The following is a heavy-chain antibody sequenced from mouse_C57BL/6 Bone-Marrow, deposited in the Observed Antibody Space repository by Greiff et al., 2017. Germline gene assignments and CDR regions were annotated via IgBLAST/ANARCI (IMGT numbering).Heavy chain of an antibody. V-gene: IGHV8-8*01. D-gene: IGHD2-4*01. CDR2: IWWDDDK. J-gene: IGHJ2*01. CDR1: GFSLSTFGMG. Sequence: QVQLKESGPGILQPSQTLSLTCSFSGFSLSTFGMGVGWIRQPSGQGLEWLAHIWWDDDKYYNPAMKSRLTLSKETAKNQVCLKIAHVDTADTATYYCARIAYYDYDGFDYWGKGTTLTVSS. CDR3: ARIAYYDYDGFDY.